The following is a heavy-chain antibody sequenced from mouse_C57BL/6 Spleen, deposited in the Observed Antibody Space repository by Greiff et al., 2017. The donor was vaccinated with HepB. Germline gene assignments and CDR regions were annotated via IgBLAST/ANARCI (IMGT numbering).Heavy chain of an antibody. CDR3: ARSGNLFDY. CDR2: IYPRSGNT. Sequence: QVHVKQSGAELARPGASVKLSCKASGYTFTSYGISWVKQRTGQGLEWIGEIYPRSGNTYYNEKFKGKATLTADKSSSTAYMELRSLTSADSAVYFCARSGNLFDYWGQGTTLTVSS. V-gene: IGHV1-81*01. J-gene: IGHJ2*01. D-gene: IGHD2-1*01. CDR1: GYTFTSYG.